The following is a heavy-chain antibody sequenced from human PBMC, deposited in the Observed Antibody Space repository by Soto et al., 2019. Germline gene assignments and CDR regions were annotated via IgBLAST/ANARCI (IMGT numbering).Heavy chain of an antibody. V-gene: IGHV4-39*01. CDR2: IYYSGST. D-gene: IGHD3-10*01. CDR1: GGSISSSSYY. J-gene: IGHJ6*02. Sequence: SETLSLTCTVSGGSISSSSYYWGWIRQPPGKGLEWIGSIYYSGSTYYNPSLKSRVTISVDTSKNQFSLKLSSVTAADTAVYYCARGVDTMVRGAYYYGMDVWGQGTTVT. CDR3: ARGVDTMVRGAYYYGMDV.